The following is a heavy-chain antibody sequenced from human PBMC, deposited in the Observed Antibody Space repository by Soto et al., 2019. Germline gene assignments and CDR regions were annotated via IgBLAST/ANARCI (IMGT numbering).Heavy chain of an antibody. CDR1: GYTFTSYY. CDR2: INPSGGST. Sequence: QVQLVQSGAEVKKPGASVKVSCKASGYTFTSYYMHWVRQAPGQGLEWMGIINPSGGSTSYAQKFQGRVTMTRDTSTSTVYMELSSLRSEDTAVYYCARDPVAAADNWYFGLWGRGTLVTVSS. V-gene: IGHV1-46*01. J-gene: IGHJ2*01. CDR3: ARDPVAAADNWYFGL. D-gene: IGHD6-13*01.